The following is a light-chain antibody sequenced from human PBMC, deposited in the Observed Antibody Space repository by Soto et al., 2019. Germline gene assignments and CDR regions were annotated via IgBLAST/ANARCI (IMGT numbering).Light chain of an antibody. CDR1: SSDVGAYNY. Sequence: QSALTQPPSASGSPGQSVTISCTGTSSDVGAYNYVSWYQQHPGKAPKLMIYEVSKRPSGVPDRFSGFKSGNTASLTVSGLQAEDEADYYCSSYAGNYNLVFGGGTKLTVL. CDR3: SSYAGNYNLV. V-gene: IGLV2-8*01. CDR2: EVS. J-gene: IGLJ2*01.